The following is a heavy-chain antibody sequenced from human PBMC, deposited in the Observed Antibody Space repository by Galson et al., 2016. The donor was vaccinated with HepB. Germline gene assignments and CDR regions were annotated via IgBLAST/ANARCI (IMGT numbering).Heavy chain of an antibody. CDR1: GGSISSSSYY. CDR3: ARNERRWLHSPYYFDS. V-gene: IGHV4-39*01. Sequence: SLTCTVSGGSISSSSYYWDWIRQPPGKGLEWIGSIYYSGSTYYNPSLKSRVTISVDTSKNQFSLKLSSVTAADTAVYYCARNERRWLHSPYYFDSWGQGTLVTVSS. CDR2: IYYSGST. D-gene: IGHD5-24*01. J-gene: IGHJ4*02.